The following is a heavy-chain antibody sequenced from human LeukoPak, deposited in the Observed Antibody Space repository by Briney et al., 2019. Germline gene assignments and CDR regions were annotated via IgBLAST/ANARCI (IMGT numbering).Heavy chain of an antibody. V-gene: IGHV3-53*01. CDR1: GFTFSNYG. Sequence: SGGSLRLSCAASGFTFSNYGMHCVRQAPGKGLEWVSVIYSGGSTYYADSVKGRFTISRDNSKNTLYLQMSSLRAEDTAVYYCARDLYCGGDCFPYYYYGMDVWGQGTTVTVSS. D-gene: IGHD2-21*02. CDR2: IYSGGST. J-gene: IGHJ6*02. CDR3: ARDLYCGGDCFPYYYYGMDV.